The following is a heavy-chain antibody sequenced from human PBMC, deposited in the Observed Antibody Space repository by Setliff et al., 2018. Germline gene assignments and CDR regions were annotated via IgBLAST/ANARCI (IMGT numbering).Heavy chain of an antibody. V-gene: IGHV1-18*01. CDR3: ARGDTTALSSSLYVFDL. D-gene: IGHD1-26*01. Sequence: GASVKVSCKASGYTFTSYGISWVRQAPGQGLEWMGWISAYNGNTNYAQKLQGRVTLTRDTSTNSAYMVVSGLTSDDTALYYCARGDTTALSSSLYVFDLWGQGTMVTVSS. CDR1: GYTFTSYG. J-gene: IGHJ3*01. CDR2: ISAYNGNT.